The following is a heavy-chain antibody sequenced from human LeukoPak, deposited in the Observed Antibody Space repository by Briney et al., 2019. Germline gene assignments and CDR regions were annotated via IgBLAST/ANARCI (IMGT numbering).Heavy chain of an antibody. Sequence: SEPLSLTCTVSGVSINSGGYYWTWIRQHPGKGLEWIGYIYYSGSTYCNPSLKSRVTISVDRSKNQFSLKLSSVTAADTAVYYCARLDYGEYASNWFDPWGQGTLVTVSS. CDR1: GVSINSGGYY. CDR3: ARLDYGEYASNWFDP. V-gene: IGHV4-31*03. D-gene: IGHD4-17*01. CDR2: IYYSGST. J-gene: IGHJ5*02.